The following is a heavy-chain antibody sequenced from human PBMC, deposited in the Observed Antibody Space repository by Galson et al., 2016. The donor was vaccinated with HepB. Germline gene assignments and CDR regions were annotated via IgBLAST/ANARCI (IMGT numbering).Heavy chain of an antibody. CDR1: GFNFNIYR. D-gene: IGHD3-10*01. V-gene: IGHV3-21*01. J-gene: IGHJ4*02. CDR3: AGDHSLGPGVVYYFDK. CDR2: ISFNPNNL. Sequence: SLRLSCAVSGFNFNIYRMNWVRQAPGKGLEWVAAISFNPNNLYYADSVKGRFTIARDNTRSSLFLQMNSLTVEDTAVYFCAGDHSLGPGVVYYFDKWGQGTLVTVSS.